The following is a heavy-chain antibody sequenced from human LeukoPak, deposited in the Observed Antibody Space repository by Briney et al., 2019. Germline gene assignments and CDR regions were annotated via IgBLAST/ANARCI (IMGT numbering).Heavy chain of an antibody. J-gene: IGHJ6*03. CDR1: GITFNNYG. V-gene: IGHV3-21*01. CDR3: ARDRKDYVWGSYRVYYYYMDV. CDR2: ISSSSSYI. D-gene: IGHD3-16*02. Sequence: PVGSLRLSCAASGITFNNYGLNWVRQAPGKGLEWVSFISSSSSYIYYADSVKGRFTISRDNAKSSLYLQMNSLRAEDTAVYYCARDRKDYVWGSYRVYYYYMDVWGKGTTVTVSS.